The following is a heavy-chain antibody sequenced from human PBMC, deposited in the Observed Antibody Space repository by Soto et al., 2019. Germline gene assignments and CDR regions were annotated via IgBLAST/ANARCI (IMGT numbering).Heavy chain of an antibody. CDR3: ARVKLAGRGSFHD. CDR1: GYSITNGYY. V-gene: IGHV4-38-2*01. J-gene: IGHJ4*02. CDR2: IYHSGNT. Sequence: SETLSLTCAVSGYSITNGYYWGWIRQPPGKGLEWIGSIYHSGNTYYNPSLKSRVTLSIDTSKNQFSLKLRSVTAADTAMYYCARVKLAGRGSFHDWGQGTLVTVSS. D-gene: IGHD3-3*02.